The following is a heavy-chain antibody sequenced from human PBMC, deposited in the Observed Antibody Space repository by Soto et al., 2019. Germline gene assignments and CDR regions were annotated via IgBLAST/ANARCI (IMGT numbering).Heavy chain of an antibody. CDR2: IYYSGST. CDR3: ASPKIAFYNWFDP. J-gene: IGHJ5*02. V-gene: IGHV4-59*08. D-gene: IGHD3-3*02. Sequence: LETLSLTCTVSGGSSSSYYWSWIRQPPGKGLEWIGYIYYSGSTNYNPSLKSRVTISVDTSKNQFSLKLSSVTAADTAVYYCASPKIAFYNWFDPWGQGTLVTVSS. CDR1: GGSSSSYY.